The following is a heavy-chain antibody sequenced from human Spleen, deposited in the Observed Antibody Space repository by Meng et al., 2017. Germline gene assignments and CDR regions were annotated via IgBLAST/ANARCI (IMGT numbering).Heavy chain of an antibody. Sequence: GESLKISCAASGFTVSSNYMSWVRQAPGKGLEWVSIIYSGSSTYYADSVKGRFTISRDNSKNTVYLQMNSLRAEDTAIYYCARHDWFDPWGQGTLVTVSS. CDR2: IYSGSST. CDR3: ARHDWFDP. J-gene: IGHJ5*02. V-gene: IGHV3-66*04. CDR1: GFTVSSNY.